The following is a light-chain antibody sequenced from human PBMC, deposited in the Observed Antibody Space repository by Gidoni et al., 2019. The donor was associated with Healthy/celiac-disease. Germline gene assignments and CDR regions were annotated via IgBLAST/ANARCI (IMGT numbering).Light chain of an antibody. J-gene: IGKJ1*01. CDR3: QQYNNWPPWT. V-gene: IGKV3-15*01. CDR2: GAS. CDR1: QSVSSN. Sequence: EIVMTQSPATLSASPGERATLSCRASQSVSSNLAWYQQKPAQAPRLLIYGASTRATGIPARFSGSGSGTEFTLTISSLQSEDFAVYYCQQYNNWPPWTFGQGTKVEIK.